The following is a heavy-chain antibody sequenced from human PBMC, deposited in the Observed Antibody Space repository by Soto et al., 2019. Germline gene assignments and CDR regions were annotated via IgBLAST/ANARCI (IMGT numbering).Heavy chain of an antibody. J-gene: IGHJ3*01. CDR2: IKHDGSDK. D-gene: IGHD1-26*01. Sequence: GGSLRLSCAASGFTFTSYWMSWVRQAPGKGLEWVSNIKHDGSDKSYVDSVKGRFIISRDNAKNTVDLQMNSVRVEDTAVYYCARGDRGAFDLWGQGTVVTVSS. CDR1: GFTFTSYW. V-gene: IGHV3-7*01. CDR3: ARGDRGAFDL.